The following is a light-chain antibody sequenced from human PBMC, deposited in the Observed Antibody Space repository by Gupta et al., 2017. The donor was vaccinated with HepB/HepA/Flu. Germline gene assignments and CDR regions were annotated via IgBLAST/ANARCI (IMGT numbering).Light chain of an antibody. J-gene: IGLJ2*01. Sequence: QSVLTQPPSVSGAPGQRITIPCTGTSSNIGAGYDVFWYQQSPGSAPKLLIYGNTNRPSGVPDRFSGSKSGTSASLAIAGLRTEDEAEYYCQSYDTSLNGYVVFGGGTKLTVL. CDR3: QSYDTSLNGYVV. CDR1: SSNIGAGYD. V-gene: IGLV1-40*01. CDR2: GNT.